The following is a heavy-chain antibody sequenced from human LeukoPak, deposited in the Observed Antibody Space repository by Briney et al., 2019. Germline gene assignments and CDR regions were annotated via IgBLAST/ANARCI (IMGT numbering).Heavy chain of an antibody. D-gene: IGHD3-22*01. J-gene: IGHJ3*02. V-gene: IGHV3-74*01. CDR3: ARVGYYYDDNCDAFDI. CDR2: ISSDGSTT. CDR1: GFTLSNYW. Sequence: PGGALRLSCAASGFTLSNYWIHLVRQTPGKGLVSVSRISSDGSTTNYEDSVKGRFTISRDNAKNTLYLQMNSLRAEDTAMYYCARVGYYYDDNCDAFDIWGQGTMVTVSS.